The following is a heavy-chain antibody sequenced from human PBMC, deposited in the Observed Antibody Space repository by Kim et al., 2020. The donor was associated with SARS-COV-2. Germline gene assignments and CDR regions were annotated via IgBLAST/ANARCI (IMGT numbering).Heavy chain of an antibody. CDR3: AREGSGSYNWLDP. V-gene: IGHV1-3*01. Sequence: YSPHFQGRLTITRDTSASASYMGLTSLTSEDTAVYYCAREGSGSYNWLDPWGQGTLVTVSS. D-gene: IGHD3-10*01. J-gene: IGHJ5*02.